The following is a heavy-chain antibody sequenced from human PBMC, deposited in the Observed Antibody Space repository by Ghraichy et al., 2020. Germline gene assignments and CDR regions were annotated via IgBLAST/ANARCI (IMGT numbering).Heavy chain of an antibody. V-gene: IGHV3-53*01. D-gene: IGHD1-1*01. J-gene: IGHJ6*03. CDR2: IYSGGST. CDR1: GFTVSSNY. Sequence: GESLNISCAASGFTVSSNYMSWVRQAPGKGLKWVSVIYSGGSTYYADSGKGRFTISRDNSKNTLYLQMNSLRAEDTAVYYCARLKTGTTYYYYYMDVWGKGTTVTVSS. CDR3: ARLKTGTTYYYYYMDV.